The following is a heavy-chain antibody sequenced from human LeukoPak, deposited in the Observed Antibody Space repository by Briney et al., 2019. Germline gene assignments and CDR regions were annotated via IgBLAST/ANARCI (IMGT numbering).Heavy chain of an antibody. D-gene: IGHD6-19*01. V-gene: IGHV4-4*02. CDR1: GGSISSSNW. J-gene: IGHJ4*02. CDR2: IYHSGST. Sequence: SGTLSLTCAVSGGSISSSNWWSWARQPPGKGLEWIGEIYHSGSTNYNPSLKSRVTISVDKSKNQFSLKLSSVTAADTAVYYCARLSVAGTINYFDYWGQGTLVTVSS. CDR3: ARLSVAGTINYFDY.